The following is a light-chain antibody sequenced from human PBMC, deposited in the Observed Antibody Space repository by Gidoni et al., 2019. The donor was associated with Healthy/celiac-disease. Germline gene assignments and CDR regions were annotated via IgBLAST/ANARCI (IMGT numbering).Light chain of an antibody. CDR1: QSISSY. V-gene: IGKV1-39*01. CDR2: GAS. J-gene: IGKJ1*01. CDR3: QQSYSTRWT. Sequence: DIQMPQSPSSLSASAGERVTITCRASQSISSYLNWYQQKPGKAPKLLIYGASSLQSGIPSRFSGSGSGTDFTLTISSLEPEDFATYYCQQSYSTRWTFGQGTKVEIK.